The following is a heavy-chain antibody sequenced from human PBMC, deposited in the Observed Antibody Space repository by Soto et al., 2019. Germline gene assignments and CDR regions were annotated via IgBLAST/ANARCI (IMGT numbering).Heavy chain of an antibody. D-gene: IGHD3-16*01. Sequence: QVHLVQSGAEVKKPGASVKVSCKGSGYAFTTYGITWVRQAPGQGLEWMGWISAHNGNTTYAQKLQGRVTVTRDTSPSTAYMELRSLRSVGTAVYYCARGGDGDYWGQGARVTVSS. J-gene: IGHJ4*02. CDR3: ARGGDGDY. V-gene: IGHV1-18*01. CDR2: ISAHNGNT. CDR1: GYAFTTYG.